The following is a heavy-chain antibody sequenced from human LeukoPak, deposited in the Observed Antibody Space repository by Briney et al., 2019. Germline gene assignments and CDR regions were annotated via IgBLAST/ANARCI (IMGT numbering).Heavy chain of an antibody. J-gene: IGHJ5*02. CDR1: GGSMSSYY. CDR2: IHTSGTT. D-gene: IGHD3-3*01. CDR3: ARGDYYAEGGRNWFDP. V-gene: IGHV4-4*07. Sequence: SETLSLTCTVSGGSMSSYYWSFIRQSAGTGLEWLGRIHTSGTTWYNPSLKSRVTLSVDASKNQFSLGLTSVTAADTAVYYCARGDYYAEGGRNWFDPWGHGTLVTVSS.